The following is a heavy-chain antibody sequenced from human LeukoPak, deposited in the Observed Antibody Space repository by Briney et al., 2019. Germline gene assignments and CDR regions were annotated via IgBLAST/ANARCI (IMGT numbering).Heavy chain of an antibody. CDR2: IYSNGNT. V-gene: IGHV4-59*01. CDR3: ARGLVGLTPHAGVFQI. CDR1: GGSFSSSY. D-gene: IGHD1-26*01. Sequence: PSETLSLTGIVSGGSFSSSYWSWIRQPPGKGLEWIAYIYSNGNTNSNPSLKSRVTIAVDTSQSQFSLKLSSVTAADTAVYYCARGLVGLTPHAGVFQIWGQGTKVTVSS. J-gene: IGHJ3*02.